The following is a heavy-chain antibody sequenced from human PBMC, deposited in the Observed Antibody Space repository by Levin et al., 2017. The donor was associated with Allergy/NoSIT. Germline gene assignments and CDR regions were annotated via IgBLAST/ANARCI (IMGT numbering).Heavy chain of an antibody. CDR2: ISYDGSNK. V-gene: IGHV3-30*04. Sequence: GGSLRLSCAASGFTFSSYAMHWVRQAPGKGLEWVAVISYDGSNKYYADSVKGRFTISRDNSKNTLYLQMNSLRAEDTAVYYCAREYWNYGYYYYGMDVWGQGTTVTVSS. CDR1: GFTFSSYA. D-gene: IGHD1-7*01. CDR3: AREYWNYGYYYYGMDV. J-gene: IGHJ6*02.